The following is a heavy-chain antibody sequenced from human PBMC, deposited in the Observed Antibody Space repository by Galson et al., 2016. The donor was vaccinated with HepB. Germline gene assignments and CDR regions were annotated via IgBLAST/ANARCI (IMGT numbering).Heavy chain of an antibody. V-gene: IGHV3-23*01. CDR2: ISVSGNDT. J-gene: IGHJ4*02. Sequence: SLRLSCAGSGFTFNTYVMNWVRQAPGKGLEWVSGISVSGNDTYYADSVKGRFSISRDNSKNTLYLQMESLRPEDTAVYYCATKRSISQWLFPPVDSFGYWGQGTLVTVSS. CDR1: GFTFNTYV. D-gene: IGHD3-22*01. CDR3: ATKRSISQWLFPPVDSFGY.